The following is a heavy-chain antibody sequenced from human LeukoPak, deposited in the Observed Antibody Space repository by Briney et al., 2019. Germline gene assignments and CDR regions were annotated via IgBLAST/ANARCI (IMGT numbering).Heavy chain of an antibody. CDR3: ARAGWGDY. D-gene: IGHD3-16*01. V-gene: IGHV1-8*02. CDR2: MNPNSGNT. Sequence: RASVKVSCKTSGGTFLSHTFSWVRQATGQGLEWMGWMNPNSGNTGYAQKFQGRVTMTRNTSISTAYMELSSLRSEDTAVYYCARAGWGDYWGQGTLVTVSS. J-gene: IGHJ4*02. CDR1: GGTFLSHT.